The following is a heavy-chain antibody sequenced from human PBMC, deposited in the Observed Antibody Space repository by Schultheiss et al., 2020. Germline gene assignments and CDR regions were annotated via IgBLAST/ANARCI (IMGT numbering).Heavy chain of an antibody. V-gene: IGHV3-30*18. Sequence: GGSLRLSCAASGFTFSSYSMHWVRQAPGKGLEWVAVISYDGSNKYYADSVKGRSTISRDNSKNTLYLQMNSLRAEDTAVYYCAKDRVSGLRDWNYVFDYWGQGTLVTVSS. D-gene: IGHD1-7*01. CDR2: ISYDGSNK. CDR1: GFTFSSYS. J-gene: IGHJ4*02. CDR3: AKDRVSGLRDWNYVFDY.